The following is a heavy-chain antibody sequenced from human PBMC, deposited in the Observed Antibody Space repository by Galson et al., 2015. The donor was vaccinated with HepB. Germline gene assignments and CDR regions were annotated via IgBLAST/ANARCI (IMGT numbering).Heavy chain of an antibody. CDR1: GFTFSSYA. J-gene: IGHJ6*03. D-gene: IGHD5-18*01. CDR3: AKDSASSPLYYYYYMDV. CDR2: ISGSGGST. Sequence: SLRLSCAASGFTFSSYAMSWVRQAPGKGLEWVSAISGSGGSTYYADSVKGRFTISRDNSKNTLYLQMNSLRAEDTAVYYCAKDSASSPLYYYYYMDVWGKGTTVTVSS. V-gene: IGHV3-23*01.